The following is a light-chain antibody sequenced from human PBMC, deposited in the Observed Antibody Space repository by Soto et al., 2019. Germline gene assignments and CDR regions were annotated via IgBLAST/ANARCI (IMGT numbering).Light chain of an antibody. CDR3: QSYDSSLSGSGV. Sequence: QAVVTQPPSVSGAPGQRVTISCTGSSSNIGAGYDVHWYQQLPGTAPKLLIYGNNNRPSGVPDRFSGSKSGTSASLAITGLQADDEADYYCQSYDSSLSGSGVFGGGTKVTVL. CDR2: GNN. V-gene: IGLV1-40*01. J-gene: IGLJ3*02. CDR1: SSNIGAGYD.